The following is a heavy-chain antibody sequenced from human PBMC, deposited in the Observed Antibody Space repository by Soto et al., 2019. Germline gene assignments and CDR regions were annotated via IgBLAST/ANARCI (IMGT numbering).Heavy chain of an antibody. CDR1: GGSTSSYY. V-gene: IGHV4-59*01. Sequence: PSETLSLTCTVSGGSTSSYYWSWIRQPPGKGLEWIGYIYYSGSTNYNPSLKSRVTISVDTSKNQFSLKLSSVTAADTAVYYCARGANVLLWFGESTPGYYGMDVWGQGTTVTVSS. D-gene: IGHD3-10*01. CDR3: ARGANVLLWFGESTPGYYGMDV. J-gene: IGHJ6*02. CDR2: IYYSGST.